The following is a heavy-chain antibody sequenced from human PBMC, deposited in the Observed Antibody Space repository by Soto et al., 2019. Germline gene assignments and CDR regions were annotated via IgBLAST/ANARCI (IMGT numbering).Heavy chain of an antibody. CDR1: GFTFSGSA. V-gene: IGHV3-73*02. CDR2: IRSKANSYAT. J-gene: IGHJ6*02. Sequence: EVQLVESGGGLVQPGGSLKLSCAASGFTFSGSAMHWVRQASGKGLEWVGRIRSKANSYATAYAASVKGRFTISRDDSKNTAYRQMNRLKSEDTTVYYCTRPGDIVVDYYYYGMDVWGQGTTVTVSS. D-gene: IGHD2-2*01. CDR3: TRPGDIVVDYYYYGMDV.